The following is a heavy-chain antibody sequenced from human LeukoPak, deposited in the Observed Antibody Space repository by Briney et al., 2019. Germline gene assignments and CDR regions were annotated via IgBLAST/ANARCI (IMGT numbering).Heavy chain of an antibody. J-gene: IGHJ3*02. D-gene: IGHD3-3*01. CDR2: INPNSGST. V-gene: IGHV1-2*02. CDR1: GYTFTGYW. Sequence: ASVKVSCKASGYTFTGYWMHWVRRGPGQGLEWMGWINPNSGSTNYAHNFQGRVTMTRDTSISTAYMELSSLRSDDTAVYYCARDHGGTTMFVDAFDIWGQGTMVTVSS. CDR3: ARDHGGTTMFVDAFDI.